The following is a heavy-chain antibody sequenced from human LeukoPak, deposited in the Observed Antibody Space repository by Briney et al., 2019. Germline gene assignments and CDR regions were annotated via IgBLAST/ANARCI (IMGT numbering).Heavy chain of an antibody. D-gene: IGHD6-19*01. V-gene: IGHV3-21*01. CDR2: ISSSSYI. CDR1: GFTFSSYS. CDR3: ARETRVAGIAFDI. J-gene: IGHJ3*02. Sequence: GGSLRLSCAASGFTFSSYSMNWVRQAPGKGLEWVSSISSSSYIYYADSVKGRFTISRDNAKNSLYLQMNSLRAEDTAVYYCARETRVAGIAFDIWGQGTMVTVSS.